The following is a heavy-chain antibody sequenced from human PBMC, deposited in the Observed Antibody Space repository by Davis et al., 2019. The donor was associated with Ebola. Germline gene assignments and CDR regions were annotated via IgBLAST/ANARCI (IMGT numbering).Heavy chain of an antibody. CDR1: GYTFTSYG. J-gene: IGHJ4*02. V-gene: IGHV1-18*01. CDR3: ARDSGYSSSSGSY. Sequence: AASVKVSCKTSGYTFTSYGISWVRQAPGQGLEWMGWISAYNGNTNYAQKLQGRVNMTTDTSTSTAYMELRSLRSEDTAAYFCARDSGYSSSSGSYWGQGTLVTVSS. CDR2: ISAYNGNT. D-gene: IGHD6-6*01.